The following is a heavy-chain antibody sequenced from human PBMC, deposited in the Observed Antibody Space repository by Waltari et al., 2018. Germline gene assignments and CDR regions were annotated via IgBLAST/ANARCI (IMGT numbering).Heavy chain of an antibody. CDR2: FNPEDGEI. D-gene: IGHD4-17*01. CDR3: ARVLRPYYYYGMDV. Sequence: QVQLEQSGAEVKKPGASMKVSCKVSGYALSELSMHWVRQAPGEGLEGMGGFNPEDGEIIYAQKFRGRVTMTEDTSTETVYMELSSLRSEDTAVYYCARVLRPYYYYGMDVWGQGTTVTVSS. V-gene: IGHV1-24*01. J-gene: IGHJ6*02. CDR1: GYALSELS.